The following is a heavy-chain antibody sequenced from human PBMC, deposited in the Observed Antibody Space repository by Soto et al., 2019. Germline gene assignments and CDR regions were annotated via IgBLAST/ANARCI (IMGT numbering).Heavy chain of an antibody. CDR2: IYYSGST. D-gene: IGHD1-1*01. CDR3: ARLATRYYFDY. CDR1: GGSISSTSYY. V-gene: IGHV4-61*05. J-gene: IGHJ4*02. Sequence: SETLSLTCTVSGGSISSTSYYWVWIRQPPGKGLEWIAYIYYSGSTNYNPSLKSRVTISVDTSKNQFSLKMSSVTAADTAVYYCARLATRYYFDYWGQGTLVTVSS.